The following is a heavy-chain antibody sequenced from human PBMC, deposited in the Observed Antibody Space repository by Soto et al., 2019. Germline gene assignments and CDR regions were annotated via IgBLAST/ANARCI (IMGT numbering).Heavy chain of an antibody. CDR3: ARDPEWGFGVFDP. CDR1: GYTFTSYA. D-gene: IGHD3-10*01. V-gene: IGHV1-3*01. J-gene: IGHJ5*02. CDR2: INAGNGNT. Sequence: ASVKVSCKASGYTFTSYAMHWVRQAPGQRLEWMGWINAGNGNTKYSQKFQGRVTITRDTSASTAYMELSSLRSEDTAVYYCARDPEWGFGVFDPWGQGTLVTVSS.